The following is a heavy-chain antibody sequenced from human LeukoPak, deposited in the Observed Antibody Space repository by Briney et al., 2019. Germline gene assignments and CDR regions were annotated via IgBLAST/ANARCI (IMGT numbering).Heavy chain of an antibody. D-gene: IGHD3-3*02. J-gene: IGHJ6*03. CDR2: VYSSGST. V-gene: IGHV4-4*07. Sequence: PSETLSLTCTVSGGSISSYYWSWIRQPAGKGLEWIGRVYSSGSTNYNPSFKSRVTMSVDTSKNQFSLKLISVTAADTAVYYCARHFSNGYGYYYYYYMDVWGKGTTVTVSS. CDR3: ARHFSNGYGYYYYYYMDV. CDR1: GGSISSYY.